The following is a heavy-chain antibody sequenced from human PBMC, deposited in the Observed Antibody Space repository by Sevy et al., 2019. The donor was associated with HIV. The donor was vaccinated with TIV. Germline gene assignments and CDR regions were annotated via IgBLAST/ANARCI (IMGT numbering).Heavy chain of an antibody. CDR3: ARGADIVGGPPPPRDYYYNMDV. CDR1: GDSISSFY. D-gene: IGHD2-2*01. J-gene: IGHJ6*03. Sequence: SETLSLTCTVSGDSISSFYWNWIRQAAGKGLEWIGRMYISGSTKYSPSLKNRVTMSIDTSKNQFSLKLSSVTAADTAVYFCARGADIVGGPPPPRDYYYNMDVWGKGTTVTVSS. V-gene: IGHV4-4*07. CDR2: MYISGST.